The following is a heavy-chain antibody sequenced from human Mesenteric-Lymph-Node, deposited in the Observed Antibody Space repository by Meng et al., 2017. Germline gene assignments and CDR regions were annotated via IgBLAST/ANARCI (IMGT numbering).Heavy chain of an antibody. J-gene: IGHJ2*01. V-gene: IGHV4-4*02. Sequence: HVRSHGSGPGLWKPSWTLSLTGAVTGGSSGSSNWWRWVRQPPGKGLEWSGDIYHSGSTYYTTSLKSRMTIAVDTSKNQFSLKLSSVTAADTAVYDCARGQKGYFDLWGRGTLVTVSS. CDR2: IYHSGST. CDR3: ARGQKGYFDL. CDR1: GGSSGSSNW.